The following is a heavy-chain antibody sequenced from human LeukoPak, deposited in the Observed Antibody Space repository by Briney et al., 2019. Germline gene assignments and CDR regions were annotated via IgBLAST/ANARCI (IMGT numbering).Heavy chain of an antibody. Sequence: SETLSLTCTVSGGSISSYYWSWIRQPPGKGLEWIGYIYYSGSTNYNPSLKSRVTISVDTSKNQFSLKLSSVTAADTAVYYCARDTMSWFDPWGQGTLVTVSS. CDR1: GGSISSYY. D-gene: IGHD3-22*01. J-gene: IGHJ5*02. CDR2: IYYSGST. CDR3: ARDTMSWFDP. V-gene: IGHV4-59*01.